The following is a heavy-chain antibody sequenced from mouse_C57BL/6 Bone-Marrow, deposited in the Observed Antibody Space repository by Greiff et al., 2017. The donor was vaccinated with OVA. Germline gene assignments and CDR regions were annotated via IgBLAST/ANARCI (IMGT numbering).Heavy chain of an antibody. CDR2: ISSGGDYI. D-gene: IGHD2-3*01. J-gene: IGHJ4*01. CDR3: TSDGYCAMDD. Sequence: EVMLVESGEGLVKPGGSLKLSCAASGFTFSSYAMSWVRQTPEKRLEWVAYISSGGDYIYYADTVKGRFTISRDNARNTQYLKMSSLKSEDTAMYYCTSDGYCAMDDWGQGTSVTVSS. V-gene: IGHV5-9-1*02. CDR1: GFTFSSYA.